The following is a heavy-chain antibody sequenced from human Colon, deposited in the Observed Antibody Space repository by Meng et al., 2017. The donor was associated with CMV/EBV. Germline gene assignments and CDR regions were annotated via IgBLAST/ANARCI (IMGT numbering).Heavy chain of an antibody. D-gene: IGHD2-8*01. Sequence: SLKISCAGSGFNFEDYAMHWVRQVPGKGLEWVSGINWNGNNIFYAGSVKGRFTISRDNAKSSLYLQMNSLRPEDTALYYCTKDNEDIVLMLGASNLPGAAFDGWGQGVMVTVSS. J-gene: IGHJ3*01. CDR3: TKDNEDIVLMLGASNLPGAAFDG. V-gene: IGHV3-9*01. CDR1: GFNFEDYA. CDR2: INWNGNNI.